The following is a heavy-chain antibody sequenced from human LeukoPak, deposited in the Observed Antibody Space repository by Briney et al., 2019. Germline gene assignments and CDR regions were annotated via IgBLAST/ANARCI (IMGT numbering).Heavy chain of an antibody. V-gene: IGHV4-59*01. CDR1: GGSISSYY. CDR3: AREGTAGTNLNWFDP. D-gene: IGHD1-1*01. J-gene: IGHJ5*02. CDR2: ISYSGNT. Sequence: PSETLSLTCTVSGGSISSYYWTWLRQPPGKGLEWVGYISYSGNTNHNPSLKSRVTMSADTSKNQFSLKLSSVTAADTAVYYCAREGTAGTNLNWFDPWGQGTLVTVSS.